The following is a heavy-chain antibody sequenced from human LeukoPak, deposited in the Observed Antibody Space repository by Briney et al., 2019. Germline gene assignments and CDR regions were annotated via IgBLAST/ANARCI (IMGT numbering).Heavy chain of an antibody. Sequence: PSETLSLTCAVYGRSFSGYNLSWIRQPPGRGLEWIGEINHSGSTNYNPPLKSEVTLSVDASKNHFSLRLTAVTATYTAVYYGGRDYDSISHWPHYWGQGNLVTVSS. CDR3: GRDYDSISHWPHY. J-gene: IGHJ4*02. V-gene: IGHV4-34*01. D-gene: IGHD3-22*01. CDR2: INHSGST. CDR1: GRSFSGYN.